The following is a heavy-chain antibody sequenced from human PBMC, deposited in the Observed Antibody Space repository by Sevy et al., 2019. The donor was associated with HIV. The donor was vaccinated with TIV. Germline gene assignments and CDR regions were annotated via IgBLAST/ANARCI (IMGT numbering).Heavy chain of an antibody. V-gene: IGHV3-15*01. D-gene: IGHD3-3*01. CDR1: GITFSSAW. CDR2: IKSETDGGAA. J-gene: IGHJ4*02. CDR3: TTDLRFYSSK. Sequence: GGSLRLSCAASGITFSSAWMSWVRLVPGKGLEWLGRIKSETDGGAADYAAAVKGQFTISRDDSKETLYLQLNSLKTEDTAVYYCTTDLRFYSSKWGQGTLVTVSS.